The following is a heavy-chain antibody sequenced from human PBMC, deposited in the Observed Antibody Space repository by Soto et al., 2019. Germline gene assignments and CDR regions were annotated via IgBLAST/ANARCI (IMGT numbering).Heavy chain of an antibody. V-gene: IGHV3-33*01. CDR1: GFTFSSYG. CDR2: IRYDGSNE. D-gene: IGHD2-15*01. CDR3: ARGRAYCSGGSCYGTPHPFDY. J-gene: IGHJ4*02. Sequence: QVQLVESGGGVVQPGRSLRLSCAASGFTFSSYGMHWVRQAPGKGLEWVAGIRYDGSNEYYADSVKGRFTISRDNSQNTLYLQMNSLRAEDTAVYYCARGRAYCSGGSCYGTPHPFDYWGQGTLVTVSS.